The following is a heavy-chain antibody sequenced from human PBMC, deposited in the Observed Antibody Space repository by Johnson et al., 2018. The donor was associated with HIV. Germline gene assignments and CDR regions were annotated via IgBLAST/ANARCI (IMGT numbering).Heavy chain of an antibody. V-gene: IGHV3-20*04. CDR3: AKATEGEGLWAFDI. Sequence: VQLVESGGGVVRPGGSLRLPCAASGFTFDDYGMSWVRQAPGKGLEWVSGISWNSGSIGYADSVKGRFTISRDNAKNSLYLQMNSLRAEDTALYYCAKATEGEGLWAFDIWGQGTMVTVSS. D-gene: IGHD1-26*01. CDR2: ISWNSGSI. CDR1: GFTFDDYG. J-gene: IGHJ3*02.